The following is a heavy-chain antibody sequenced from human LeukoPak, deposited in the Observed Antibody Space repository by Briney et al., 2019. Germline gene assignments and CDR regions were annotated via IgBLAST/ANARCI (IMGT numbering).Heavy chain of an antibody. V-gene: IGHV3-74*01. CDR2: INSDGSST. CDR3: ARDESRGNLVTAPDY. CDR1: GFTFSGHW. J-gene: IGHJ4*02. Sequence: GGSLRLSCAASGFTFSGHWMHWVRQAPGKGLVWVSRINSDGSSTRYADSVKGRFTISRDNAKNALYLQMNSLRVEDTAVYYCARDESRGNLVTAPDYWGQGTLVTVSS. D-gene: IGHD2-21*02.